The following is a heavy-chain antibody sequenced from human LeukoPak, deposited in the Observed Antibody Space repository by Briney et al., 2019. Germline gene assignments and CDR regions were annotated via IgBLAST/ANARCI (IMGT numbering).Heavy chain of an antibody. D-gene: IGHD3-10*01. V-gene: IGHV3-48*01. Sequence: GGSLRLSCAASGFTFSSYSMNWVRQAPGKGLEWVSYISSGSSTIYYADSVKGRFTISRDNAKNSLYLQMNSLRAEDTAVYYCASLRGGFGELLLDYWGQGTLVTVSS. CDR1: GFTFSSYS. CDR2: ISSGSSTI. CDR3: ASLRGGFGELLLDY. J-gene: IGHJ4*02.